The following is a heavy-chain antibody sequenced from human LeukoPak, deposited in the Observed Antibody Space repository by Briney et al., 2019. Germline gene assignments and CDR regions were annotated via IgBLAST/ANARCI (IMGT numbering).Heavy chain of an antibody. Sequence: PGGSLRLSCATSGFTVSSNYMSWVRQAPGKGLEWVSVIYTGGSTYYADSVKGRFTISRDNSKNTLYLQMNSLRAEDTAVYYCARAPGYCSSTSCPSYYGMDVWGQGTTVTVPS. D-gene: IGHD2-2*01. V-gene: IGHV3-53*01. CDR2: IYTGGST. J-gene: IGHJ6*02. CDR3: ARAPGYCSSTSCPSYYGMDV. CDR1: GFTVSSNY.